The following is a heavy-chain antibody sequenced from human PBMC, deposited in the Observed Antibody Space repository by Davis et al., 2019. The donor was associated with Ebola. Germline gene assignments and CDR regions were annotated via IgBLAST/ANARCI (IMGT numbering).Heavy chain of an antibody. CDR1: GGSISSSSYY. D-gene: IGHD3-10*01. CDR2: IYYSGST. CDR3: AATMVRGVINPYYYYYGMDV. Sequence: SETLSLTCTVSGGSISSSSYYWGWIRQPPGKGLEWIGSIYYSGSTYYNPSLKSRVTISVDTSKNQFSLKLSSVTAADTAVYYCAATMVRGVINPYYYYYGMDVWGQGTTVTVSS. J-gene: IGHJ6*02. V-gene: IGHV4-39*01.